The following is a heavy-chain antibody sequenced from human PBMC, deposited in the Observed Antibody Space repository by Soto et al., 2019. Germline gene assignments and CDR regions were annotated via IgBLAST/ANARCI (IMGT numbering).Heavy chain of an antibody. V-gene: IGHV1-18*01. CDR3: ARGEAHFDF. Sequence: QVQLVQSGVEVKKPGASVKVSCKASGYTFTNYGISWVRQAPGQGLEWMGWISTYDAKTNNTQKFQGRVTMTKDTSTSTAYMELTSLRSDDTAVYYCARGEAHFDFWGQGTLVTVSS. D-gene: IGHD1-26*01. CDR1: GYTFTNYG. CDR2: ISTYDAKT. J-gene: IGHJ4*02.